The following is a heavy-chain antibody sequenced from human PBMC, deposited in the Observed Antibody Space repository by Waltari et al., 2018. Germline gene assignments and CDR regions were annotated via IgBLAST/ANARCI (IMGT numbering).Heavy chain of an antibody. D-gene: IGHD3-9*01. V-gene: IGHV3-23*01. CDR2: ISGSGGST. CDR1: GFTFSSYA. J-gene: IGHJ4*02. Sequence: EVQLLESGGGLVQPGGSLRLSCAASGFTFSSYAMSWFRQAPGKGLEWVSAISGSGGSTYYADSVKGRFTISRDNSKNTLYLQMNSLRAEDTAVYYCAKSKPEVILGILTPYYFDYWGQGTLVTVSS. CDR3: AKSKPEVILGILTPYYFDY.